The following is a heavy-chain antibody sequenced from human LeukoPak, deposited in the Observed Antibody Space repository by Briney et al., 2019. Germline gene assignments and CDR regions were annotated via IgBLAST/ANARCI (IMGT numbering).Heavy chain of an antibody. J-gene: IGHJ4*02. V-gene: IGHV4-59*01. Sequence: SETLSPTCTVSGGSISSYYWSRIRQPPGKGLEWIGYIYYSGSTNYNPSLESRVTISVDTSKNQFSLKLSSVTAADTAVYYCARDHTTVTTSEGPTLVEWGQGTLVTVSS. CDR2: IYYSGST. CDR3: ARDHTTVTTSEGPTLVE. D-gene: IGHD4-17*01. CDR1: GGSISSYY.